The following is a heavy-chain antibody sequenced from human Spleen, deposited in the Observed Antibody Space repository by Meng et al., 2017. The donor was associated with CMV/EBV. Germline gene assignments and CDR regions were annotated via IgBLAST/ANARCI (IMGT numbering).Heavy chain of an antibody. J-gene: IGHJ6*02. D-gene: IGHD6-13*01. CDR3: ARTFSSSWRVGYGMDV. Sequence: SVKVSCKASGYTFTSYDISWVRQAPGQGLEWMGGIIPILGIANYAQKFQGRVTISADKSTSTAYMELSSLRSEDTAVYYCARTFSSSWRVGYGMDVWGQGTTVTVSS. CDR2: IIPILGIA. V-gene: IGHV1-69*10. CDR1: GYTFTSYD.